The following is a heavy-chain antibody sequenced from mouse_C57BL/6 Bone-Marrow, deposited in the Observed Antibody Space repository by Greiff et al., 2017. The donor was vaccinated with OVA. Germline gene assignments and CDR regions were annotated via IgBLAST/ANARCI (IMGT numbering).Heavy chain of an antibody. D-gene: IGHD4-1*01. Sequence: QVHVKQPGAELVKPGASVKLSCKASGYTFTSYWMHWVKQRPGQGLEWIGMIHPNSGSTNYNEKFKSKATLTVDKSSSTAYMQLSSLTSEDSAVYYCARSGVGRFAYWGQGTLVTVSA. CDR3: ARSGVGRFAY. CDR2: IHPNSGST. V-gene: IGHV1-64*01. CDR1: GYTFTSYW. J-gene: IGHJ3*01.